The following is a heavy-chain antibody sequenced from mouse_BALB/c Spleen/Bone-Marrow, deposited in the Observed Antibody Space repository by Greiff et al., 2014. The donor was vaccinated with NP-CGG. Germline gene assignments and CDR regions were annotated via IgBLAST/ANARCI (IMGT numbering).Heavy chain of an antibody. J-gene: IGHJ4*01. CDR3: ARWGNAGDDYAMDY. CDR1: GFTFSSFG. CDR2: ISSGSSSI. V-gene: IGHV5-17*02. Sequence: EVQRVESGGGLVQPGGSRKLSCAASGFTFSSFGMYWVRQAPEKGLEWVAYISSGSSSIYYTDTVKGRFTISRDNPKSTLFLQMNSLRSGDTTIYNCARWGNAGDDYAMDYWGQGTSLTVSS.